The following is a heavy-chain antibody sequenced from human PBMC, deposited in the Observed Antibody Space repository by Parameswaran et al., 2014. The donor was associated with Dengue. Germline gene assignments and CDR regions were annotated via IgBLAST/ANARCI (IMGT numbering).Heavy chain of an antibody. Sequence: PGKGLEWIGEINHSGSTNYNPSLKSRVTISVDTSKNQFSLKLSSVTAADTAVYYCARGGTITMVRGVIITRYYGMDVWGQGTTVTVSS. D-gene: IGHD3-10*01. V-gene: IGHV4-34*01. J-gene: IGHJ6*02. CDR3: ARGGTITMVRGVIITRYYGMDV. CDR2: INHSGST.